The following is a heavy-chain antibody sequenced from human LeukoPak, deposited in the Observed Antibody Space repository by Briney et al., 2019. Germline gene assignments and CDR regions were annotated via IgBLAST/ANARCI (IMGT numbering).Heavy chain of an antibody. CDR1: LGTLSSYA. CDR2: IIPIFGTA. CDR3: ALFSTYYDAAR. V-gene: IGHV1-69*05. Sequence: SVKVSCKASLGTLSSYAISWVRQAPGQGLEWMGGIIPIFGTANYAQKFQGRVTITTDESTSTAYMELSSLKSEDTAVYYCALFSTYYDAARWGQGTLVTVSS. J-gene: IGHJ4*02. D-gene: IGHD3-22*01.